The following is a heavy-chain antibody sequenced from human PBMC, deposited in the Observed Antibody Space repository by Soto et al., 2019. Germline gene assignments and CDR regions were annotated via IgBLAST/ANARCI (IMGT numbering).Heavy chain of an antibody. CDR3: ARVRQGCSANNCYFDP. V-gene: IGHV4-4*02. D-gene: IGHD1-1*01. CDR1: GGSVSAPDW. J-gene: IGHJ5*01. CDR2: VHISGHS. Sequence: SETLSLTCTLSGGSVSAPDWWNWVRQSPDKGLEWIAEVHISGHSNYNPSLRSRVSVSIDSSKNQFYLNLNSVTAADTAIYYCARVRQGCSANNCYFDPWGQGTQVTVSS.